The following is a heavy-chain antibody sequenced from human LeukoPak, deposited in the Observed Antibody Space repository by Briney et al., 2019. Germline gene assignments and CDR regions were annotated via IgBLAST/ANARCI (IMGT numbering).Heavy chain of an antibody. CDR3: AKNYHYAMEV. Sequence: ASVKVSCKASGYTFTAYSMHWVRQAPGQGLEWMGGINPNSGPTYAQKFQGRVTMTRDTSISAAYMELTRLTSDDTAVYYCAKNYHYAMEVWGQGTTVTVSS. CDR2: INPNSGP. CDR1: GYTFTAYS. J-gene: IGHJ6*02. V-gene: IGHV1-2*02.